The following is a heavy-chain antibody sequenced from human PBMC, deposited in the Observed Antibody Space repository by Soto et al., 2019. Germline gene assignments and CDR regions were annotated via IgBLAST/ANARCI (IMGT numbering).Heavy chain of an antibody. CDR1: GFTFSTSW. Sequence: EVQLVESGGGLVQPGGSLRLSCAASGFTFSTSWMTWVRQAPGKGLEWVANIKEDGSETYYLDSVKGRFTVSKDNAKNALYLQMNSLRAEDTAVYYCARDRGPNPFDYGGQGTLVTVSS. J-gene: IGHJ4*02. CDR2: IKEDGSET. CDR3: ARDRGPNPFDY. V-gene: IGHV3-7*01.